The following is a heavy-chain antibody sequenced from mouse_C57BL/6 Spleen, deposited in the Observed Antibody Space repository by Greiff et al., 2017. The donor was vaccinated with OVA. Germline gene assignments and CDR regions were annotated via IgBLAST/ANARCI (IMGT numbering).Heavy chain of an antibody. Sequence: QVHVKQPGAELVKPGASVKLSCKASGYTFTSYWMQWVKQRPGQGLEWIGEIDPSDSYTNYNQKFKGKATLTVDTSSSTAYMQLSSLTSEDSAVYYCARNVRAMDYWGQGTSVTVSS. CDR2: IDPSDSYT. V-gene: IGHV1-50*01. CDR3: ARNVRAMDY. J-gene: IGHJ4*01. CDR1: GYTFTSYW.